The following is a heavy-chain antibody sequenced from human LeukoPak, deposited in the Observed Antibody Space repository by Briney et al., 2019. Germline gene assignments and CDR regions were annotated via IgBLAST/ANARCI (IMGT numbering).Heavy chain of an antibody. CDR3: AKDGNYYGSGSYYPYYFDY. CDR1: GFSFSSYG. V-gene: IGHV3-30*02. CDR2: IRYDGSNK. Sequence: GGSLRLSCAASGFSFSSYGMHWVRQAPGKGLEWVAFIRYDGSNKYYADSVKGRFTISRDNSKNTLYLQMNSLRAEDTAVYYCAKDGNYYGSGSYYPYYFDYWGQGTLVTVSS. J-gene: IGHJ4*02. D-gene: IGHD3-10*01.